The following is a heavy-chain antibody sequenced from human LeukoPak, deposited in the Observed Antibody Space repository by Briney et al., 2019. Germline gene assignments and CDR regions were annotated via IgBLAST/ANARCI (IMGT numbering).Heavy chain of an antibody. J-gene: IGHJ3*02. D-gene: IGHD1-26*01. CDR2: IRYDGSNK. CDR1: GFTFSCYG. Sequence: GGSLRLSCAACGFTFSCYGMHWLRQAPARGLEWVAFIRYDGSNKYYADSVKGRFTISRENSKNTLYLQMNSLRADEATVYYYSTKTRVGSIVDAFEIWGKGTMVTVSS. V-gene: IGHV3-30*02. CDR3: STKTRVGSIVDAFEI.